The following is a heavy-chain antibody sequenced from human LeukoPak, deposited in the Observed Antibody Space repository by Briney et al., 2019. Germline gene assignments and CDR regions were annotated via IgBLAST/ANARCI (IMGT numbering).Heavy chain of an antibody. CDR2: ISSSSSYI. Sequence: GGPLRLSCAPSGLTLSSYSMTWVPQAPGKGLEWVSSISSSSSYIYYADSVKGRFTISRDNAKNTLYLQMNSLRAEDTAVYYCAKDAALGFDYWGQGTLVTVSS. J-gene: IGHJ4*02. V-gene: IGHV3-21*04. CDR3: AKDAALGFDY. CDR1: GLTLSSYS.